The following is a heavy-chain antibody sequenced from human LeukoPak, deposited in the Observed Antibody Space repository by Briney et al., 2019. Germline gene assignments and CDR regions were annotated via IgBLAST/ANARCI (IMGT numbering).Heavy chain of an antibody. Sequence: APVKASCNASRGTFTTYAISSVRQAPGHELGCTGGFIPFFGVANYAQKFQGRVKITTHESTSTAYMELSSLRSEDTAVYYCARAVHDSSGYYPPDFDYWGQGTLVTVSS. CDR1: RGTFTTYA. J-gene: IGHJ4*02. V-gene: IGHV1-69*05. CDR2: FIPFFGVA. CDR3: ARAVHDSSGYYPPDFDY. D-gene: IGHD3-22*01.